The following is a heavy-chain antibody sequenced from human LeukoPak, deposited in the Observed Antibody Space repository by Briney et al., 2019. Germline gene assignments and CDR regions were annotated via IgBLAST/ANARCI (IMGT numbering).Heavy chain of an antibody. V-gene: IGHV3-48*03. CDR2: ISSSGTII. CDR1: GFTFSSYE. J-gene: IGHJ4*02. Sequence: GGSLRLSCTASGFTFSSYEMNWVRQAPGKGLEWVSHISSSGTIIYYADSVKGRFTISRDNAKNSLYLQMNSLRAEDTAVYYCARAMTSWGQGTLFTVSS. D-gene: IGHD4-11*01. CDR3: ARAMTS.